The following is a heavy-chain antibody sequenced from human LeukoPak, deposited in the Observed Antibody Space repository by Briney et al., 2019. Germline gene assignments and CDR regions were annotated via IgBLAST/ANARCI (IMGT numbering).Heavy chain of an antibody. CDR2: INLDGSKK. D-gene: IGHD7-27*01. CDR3: ARDPAWGALDY. J-gene: IGHJ4*02. Sequence: GGSLRLSCAASGYTFSSSWMSWVRQAPGKELKWVALINLDGSKKSYVDSVKGRFTISRDNAKNSLYLQMNSLRVEDTAVYFCARDPAWGALDYWGQGTLVTVSP. V-gene: IGHV3-7*03. CDR1: GYTFSSSW.